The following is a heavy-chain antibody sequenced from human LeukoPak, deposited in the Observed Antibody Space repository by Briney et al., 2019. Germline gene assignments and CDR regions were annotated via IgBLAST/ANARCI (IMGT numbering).Heavy chain of an antibody. CDR3: AKGRSPRERWLHLDY. Sequence: PGGSLRLSCATSGFTFSSFSMNWARQAPGKGLEWVSTLSTSGAATYYADSVKGRFTISRDNSKNTLYLQMNSLRAEDTAVYYCAKGRSPRERWLHLDYWGQGTLVTVSS. CDR2: LSTSGAAT. D-gene: IGHD5-24*01. CDR1: GFTFSSFS. J-gene: IGHJ4*02. V-gene: IGHV3-23*01.